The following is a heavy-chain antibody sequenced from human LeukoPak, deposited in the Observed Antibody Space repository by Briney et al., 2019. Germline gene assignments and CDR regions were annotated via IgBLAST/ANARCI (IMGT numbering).Heavy chain of an antibody. V-gene: IGHV1-69*01. CDR3: ARVRDGYNDAYDI. Sequence: ASVKVSCKASGGTFSSYAISWVRQAPGQGLEWMGGIIPIFGTANYAQKFQGRVTITADESTSTAYMELSSLRSEDTAVYYCARVRDGYNDAYDIWGQGTMVTVTS. CDR2: IIPIFGTA. J-gene: IGHJ3*02. CDR1: GGTFSSYA. D-gene: IGHD5-24*01.